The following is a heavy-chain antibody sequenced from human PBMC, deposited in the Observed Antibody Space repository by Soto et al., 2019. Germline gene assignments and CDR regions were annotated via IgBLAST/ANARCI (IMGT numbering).Heavy chain of an antibody. D-gene: IGHD3-22*01. J-gene: IGHJ4*02. CDR2: TYYRSKWYN. V-gene: IGHV6-1*01. Sequence: SQTLSLTCAISGDSVSSNSAAWNWIRQSPSRGLEWLGRTYYRSKWYNDYAVSVKSRITINPDTSKNQFSLQLNSVTPEDTAVYYCARTYYYDSSGLSLFDYWGQGTLVTVPS. CDR3: ARTYYYDSSGLSLFDY. CDR1: GDSVSSNSAA.